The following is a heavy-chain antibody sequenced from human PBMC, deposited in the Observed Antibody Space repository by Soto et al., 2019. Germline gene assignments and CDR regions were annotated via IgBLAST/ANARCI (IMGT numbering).Heavy chain of an antibody. CDR2: IYSSGT. CDR3: AGMELRLRDGELDP. V-gene: IGHV4-4*08. Sequence: QVRLQESGPGLVKPSETLVVTCTVSGGSIGSYYWTWLRQPPGMGLEWIGFIYSSGTTYNPSLKSAVNIRVEAAKNQFALKLTFVLAVDTAVSFCAGMELRLRDGELDPWGQGILVTVSS. CDR1: GGSIGSYY. J-gene: IGHJ5*02. D-gene: IGHD3-16*01.